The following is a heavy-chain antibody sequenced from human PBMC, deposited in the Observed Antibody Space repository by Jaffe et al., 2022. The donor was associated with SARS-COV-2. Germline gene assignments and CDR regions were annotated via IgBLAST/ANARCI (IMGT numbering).Heavy chain of an antibody. Sequence: EVQLVESGGGLVKPGGSLRLSCAASGFTFSNAWMSWVRQAPGKGLEWVGRIKSKTDGGTTDYAAPVKGRFTISRDDSKNTLYLQMNSLKTEDTAVYYCTTLLPDYGVIFGARMSGTDYWGQGTLVTVSS. CDR3: TTLLPDYGVIFGARMSGTDY. D-gene: IGHD4-17*01. V-gene: IGHV3-15*01. CDR2: IKSKTDGGTT. CDR1: GFTFSNAW. J-gene: IGHJ4*02.